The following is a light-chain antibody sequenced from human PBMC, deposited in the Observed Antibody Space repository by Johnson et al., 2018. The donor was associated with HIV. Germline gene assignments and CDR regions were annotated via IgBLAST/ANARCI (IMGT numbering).Light chain of an antibody. Sequence: QSVLTQSPSVSAAPGQKVTISCSGTSSNIGNNYVSWYQQFPGTAPKLLIYENNKRPSGIPDRFSGSKSGTSATLGITGLQTGDEADYYCGTWDSSLSAHYVFETGTKLTVL. CDR3: GTWDSSLSAHYV. V-gene: IGLV1-51*02. CDR2: ENN. J-gene: IGLJ1*01. CDR1: SSNIGNNY.